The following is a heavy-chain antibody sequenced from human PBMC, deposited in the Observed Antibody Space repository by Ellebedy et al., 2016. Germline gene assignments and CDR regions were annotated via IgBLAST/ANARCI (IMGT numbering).Heavy chain of an antibody. CDR3: ARAGDILTNYYNGFDY. CDR2: FDFRGRT. CDR1: GGSISNYY. D-gene: IGHD3-9*01. J-gene: IGHJ4*02. V-gene: IGHV4-59*01. Sequence: GSLRLSCTVSGGSISNYYWSWIRQPPGKGLEWLGYFDFRGRTNYNPSLDNRLTISIDTSKSQVSLKLRSVTAADTAVYYCARAGDILTNYYNGFDYWGQGTLVTVSS.